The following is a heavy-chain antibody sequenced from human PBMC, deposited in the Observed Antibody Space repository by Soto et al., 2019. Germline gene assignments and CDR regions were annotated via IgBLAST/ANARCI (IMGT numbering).Heavy chain of an antibody. J-gene: IGHJ5*02. D-gene: IGHD2-15*01. CDR1: GYTFTSYA. CDR2: INAGNGNT. Sequence: ASVKVSCKASGYTFTSYAMHWLRQAPGQRLEWMGWINAGNGNTKYSQKFQGRVTITRDTSASTAYMELSSLRSEDTAVYYCASGGSVGYCSGGSCYPDNWFDPWGQGTLVTVSS. CDR3: ASGGSVGYCSGGSCYPDNWFDP. V-gene: IGHV1-3*01.